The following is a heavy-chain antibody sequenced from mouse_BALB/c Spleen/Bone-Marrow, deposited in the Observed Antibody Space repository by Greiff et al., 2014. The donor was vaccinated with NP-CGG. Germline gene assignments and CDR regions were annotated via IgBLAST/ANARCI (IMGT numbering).Heavy chain of an antibody. J-gene: IGHJ4*01. V-gene: IGHV5-12*02. CDR2: ISNGGGST. D-gene: IGHD2-3*01. CDR1: GFTFSDYY. Sequence: EVKFQESGGGLVQPGGSLKLSCATSGFTFSDYYMYWVRQTPEKRLEWVAYISNGGGSTYYPDTVKGRFTISRDNAKNTLYLQMSRLKSEDTAMYYCARRGWYYAMDYWGQGTSVTVAS. CDR3: ARRGWYYAMDY.